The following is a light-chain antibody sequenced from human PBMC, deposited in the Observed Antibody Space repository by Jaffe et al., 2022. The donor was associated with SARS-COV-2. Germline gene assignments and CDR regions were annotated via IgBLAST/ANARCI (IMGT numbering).Light chain of an antibody. CDR3: MQLLQIPYT. CDR1: QSLLNSNGYNY. J-gene: IGKJ2*01. CDR2: LGS. V-gene: IGKV2-28*01. Sequence: DIVLTQSPLSLPVTPGEPASISCRSSQSLLNSNGYNYFHWYLQKSGQPPQLLIYLGSYRASGVPDRFSGSGSGTDFTLKISRVEAEDVGVYFCMQLLQIPYTFGQGTKLEIK.